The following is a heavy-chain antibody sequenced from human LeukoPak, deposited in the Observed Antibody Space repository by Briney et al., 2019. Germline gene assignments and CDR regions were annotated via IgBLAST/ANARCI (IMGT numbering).Heavy chain of an antibody. CDR1: GGPISSSSYY. D-gene: IGHD1-26*01. V-gene: IGHV4-39*07. J-gene: IGHJ4*02. CDR3: ARVLELIDY. Sequence: PSEILSLTCTVSGGPISSSSYYWGWIRQPPGKGLEWIGSIYYSGSTYYNPSLKSRVTISVDTSKNQFSLKLSSVTAADTAVYYCARVLELIDYWGQGTLVTVSS. CDR2: IYYSGST.